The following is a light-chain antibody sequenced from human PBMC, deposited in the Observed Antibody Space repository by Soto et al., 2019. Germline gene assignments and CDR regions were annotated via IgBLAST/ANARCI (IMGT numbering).Light chain of an antibody. J-gene: IGLJ1*01. V-gene: IGLV2-14*03. CDR3: ASHTTTNTRV. CDR1: SSDVGAYDY. CDR2: EVS. Sequence: QSVLTQPASVSGSPGQSIAISCTGTSSDVGAYDYVSWYQQHPDRAPRLVIYEVSNRPSGVSNRFSGSKSVNTATLTISGFQAEDEADYYCASHTTTNTRVFGNGTKVTAL.